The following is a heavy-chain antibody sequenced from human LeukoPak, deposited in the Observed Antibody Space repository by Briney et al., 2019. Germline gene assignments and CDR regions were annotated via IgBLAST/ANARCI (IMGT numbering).Heavy chain of an antibody. CDR1: GGSISSYY. CDR2: IYTSGST. Sequence: SETLSLTCTVSGGSISSYYWNWIRQPPGKGLEWIGRIYTSGSTNYNPSLKSRVTMSVDTSKNQFSLKLSSVTAADTAVYYCARDGIAARRYYYYYMDVWGKGTTVTVSS. D-gene: IGHD6-6*01. J-gene: IGHJ6*03. V-gene: IGHV4-4*07. CDR3: ARDGIAARRYYYYYMDV.